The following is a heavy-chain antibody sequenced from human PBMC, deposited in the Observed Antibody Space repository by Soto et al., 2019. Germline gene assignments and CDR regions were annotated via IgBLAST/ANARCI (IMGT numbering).Heavy chain of an antibody. D-gene: IGHD3-9*01. CDR2: IYYSGST. CDR1: GGSIISYY. CDR3: AGYAFDWSNYYYYGMDV. J-gene: IGHJ6*02. V-gene: IGHV4-59*01. Sequence: PLEILSLTCTVSGGSIISYYWSWIRQPPGKGLEWIGYIYYSGSTNYNPSLKSRVTISVDTSKNQFSLKLSSVTAADTAVYYCAGYAFDWSNYYYYGMDVWGQGTTVTVSS.